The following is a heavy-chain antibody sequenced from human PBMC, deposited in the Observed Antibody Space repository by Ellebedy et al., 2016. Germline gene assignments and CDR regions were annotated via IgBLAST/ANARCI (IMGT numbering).Heavy chain of an antibody. J-gene: IGHJ4*02. D-gene: IGHD6-13*01. CDR1: GFTFSDFS. V-gene: IGHV3-11*01. CDR2: IGTSASTI. CDR3: ATGSPYSGLWYRDIFDY. Sequence: GESLKISXAASGFTFSDFSMTWIRQAPGKGLEWVSYIGTSASTIYYADSVKGRFTVSRDNSKNTLYLQMDSLTAEDTAVYYCATGSPYSGLWYRDIFDYWGQGTLVIVSS.